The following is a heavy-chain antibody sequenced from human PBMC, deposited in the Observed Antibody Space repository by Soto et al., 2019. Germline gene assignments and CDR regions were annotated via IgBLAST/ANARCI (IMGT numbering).Heavy chain of an antibody. CDR3: ARKAGGRNYYILDF. Sequence: QVQVVQSGAEVKQPGSSVKVSCKVSGDSFRSYAISWVRQAPGQGLEWMGGIIPILTTAKYAQKFQDRVTITADEATRTSSMEMYSLTSEDTAVYYCARKAGGRNYYILDFWGQGTLVTVSS. CDR1: GDSFRSYA. CDR2: IIPILTTA. D-gene: IGHD1-26*01. V-gene: IGHV1-69*01. J-gene: IGHJ4*02.